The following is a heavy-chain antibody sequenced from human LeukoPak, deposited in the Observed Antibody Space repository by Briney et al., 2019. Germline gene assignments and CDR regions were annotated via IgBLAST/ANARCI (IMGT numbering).Heavy chain of an antibody. CDR3: ARERPHGGNLY. CDR1: GGSISSGSYY. Sequence: PSETLSLTCTVSGGSISSGSYYWSWIRQPAGKGLEWIGRIYTSGSTNYNPSLKSRVTISVDTSKNQFSLKLSSVTAADTAVYYCARERPHGGNLYWGQGTLVTVSS. V-gene: IGHV4-61*02. D-gene: IGHD3-16*01. CDR2: IYTSGST. J-gene: IGHJ4*02.